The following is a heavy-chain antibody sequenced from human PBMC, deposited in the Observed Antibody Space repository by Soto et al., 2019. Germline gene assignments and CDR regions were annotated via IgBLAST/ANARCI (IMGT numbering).Heavy chain of an antibody. V-gene: IGHV4-39*01. Sequence: QLQLQESGPGLEKPSETLSLTCTVSGGSISSSSYYWGWIGQPPGKGLEWIGSIYYSGSTYYNPSLKSRVTISVDTSKNQFSLKLSSVTAADTAVYYCARQASVFWSGSKYGMDVWGQGTTVTVSS. CDR1: GGSISSSSYY. CDR2: IYYSGST. D-gene: IGHD3-3*01. J-gene: IGHJ6*02. CDR3: ARQASVFWSGSKYGMDV.